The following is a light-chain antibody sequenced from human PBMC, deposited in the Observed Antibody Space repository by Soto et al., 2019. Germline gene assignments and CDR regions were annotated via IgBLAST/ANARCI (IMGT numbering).Light chain of an antibody. CDR1: QDIRNY. J-gene: IGKJ1*01. CDR3: QHYNSYSEA. Sequence: DIQMTQSPSSLFASVGSGVTITGQASQDIRNYVAWYQQKPGKAPKLLIYKASTLTSGVPSRFSGSGSGTEFTLTISSLQPDDFATYYCQHYNSYSEAVGQGTQVDIK. V-gene: IGKV1-5*03. CDR2: KAS.